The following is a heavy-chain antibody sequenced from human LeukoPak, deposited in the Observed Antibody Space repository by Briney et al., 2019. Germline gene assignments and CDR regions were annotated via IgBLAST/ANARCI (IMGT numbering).Heavy chain of an antibody. CDR1: GSTFTDYF. CDR2: INPNSGGT. D-gene: IGHD6-19*01. V-gene: IGHV1-2*02. CDR3: ARDFRGYSSGRYYFDY. J-gene: IGHJ4*02. Sequence: GSVQVSCNASGSTFTDYFIHWVRQAPGQGLEWMGWINPNSGGTNYAQKFQGRVTMTRDTSISTAYMELSRLRSDDTAVYYCARDFRGYSSGRYYFDYWGQGTLVTVSS.